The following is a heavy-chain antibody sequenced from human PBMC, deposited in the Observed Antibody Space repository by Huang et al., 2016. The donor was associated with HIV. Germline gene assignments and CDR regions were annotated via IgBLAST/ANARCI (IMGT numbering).Heavy chain of an antibody. CDR3: ARERMMSWLDDHDAFDI. D-gene: IGHD1-1*01. V-gene: IGHV4-34*01. J-gene: IGHJ3*02. Sequence: QVQLQQWGAGLLKPSETLSLTCAVYGGSFSGYYWSWIRQSPGKGLEWIGEINHSGRTNYNPSCKSRLTISVDTSKNQFSLKLSSVTAADTAVYYWARERMMSWLDDHDAFDIWGQGTMVTVSS. CDR1: GGSFSGYY. CDR2: INHSGRT.